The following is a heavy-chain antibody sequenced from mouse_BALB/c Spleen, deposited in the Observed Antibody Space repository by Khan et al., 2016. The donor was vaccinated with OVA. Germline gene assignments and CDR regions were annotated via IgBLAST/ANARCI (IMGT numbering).Heavy chain of an antibody. CDR1: GFTFSDYY. Sequence: EVELVESGGGLVQPGGSLKLSCATSGFTFSDYYMYWVRQTPEKRLEWVAYLSNRGTTTYYPDTVRGRFTISRDNTNNTIYLQMNRLESEDSAKYYCGREGDDGGLAYWGQGTLVTVSA. CDR2: LSNRGTTT. CDR3: GREGDDGGLAY. V-gene: IGHV5-12*02. J-gene: IGHJ3*01. D-gene: IGHD2-3*01.